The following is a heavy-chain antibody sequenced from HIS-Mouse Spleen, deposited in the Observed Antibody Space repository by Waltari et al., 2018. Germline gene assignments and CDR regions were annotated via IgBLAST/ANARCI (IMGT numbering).Heavy chain of an antibody. CDR1: GGSISSYY. V-gene: IGHV4-4*07. CDR2: IYTSGST. J-gene: IGHJ2*01. Sequence: QVQLQESGPGLVKPSETLSLTCTVSGGSISSYYWSWIRQPAGKGLEWIGRIYTSGSTNYNPSLKSRVTMSVDTSKNQFSLKLSSVTAADTAVYYCARDGRTAAAGKYRYFDLWGRGTLVTVSS. CDR3: ARDGRTAAAGKYRYFDL. D-gene: IGHD6-13*01.